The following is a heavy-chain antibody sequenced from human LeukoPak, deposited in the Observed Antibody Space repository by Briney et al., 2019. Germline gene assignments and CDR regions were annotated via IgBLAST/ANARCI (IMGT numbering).Heavy chain of an antibody. D-gene: IGHD1-26*01. Sequence: GGSLRLSCAASGFTFSSYSMNWVRQAPGKGLEWVSSISSSSSYIYYADSVKGRFTISRDNSKNTLYLQMNSLRAEDTAIYYCAKGSGSYLSPLYYFDYWGQGTLVTVSS. CDR1: GFTFSSYS. CDR3: AKGSGSYLSPLYYFDY. CDR2: ISSSSSYI. V-gene: IGHV3-21*04. J-gene: IGHJ4*02.